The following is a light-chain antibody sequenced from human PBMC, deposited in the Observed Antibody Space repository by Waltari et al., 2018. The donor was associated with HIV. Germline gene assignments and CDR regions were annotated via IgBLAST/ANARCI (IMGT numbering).Light chain of an antibody. Sequence: NFMLTQPHSVSASPGKTVTISCTRSHGSIASNYVQWYQQRPGSSPTTVIYEDNQRPSGVPDRFSGSIDSSSNSASLTISGLKTEDEADYYCQSYDSSNHWVFGGGTKLTVL. CDR1: HGSIASNY. CDR3: QSYDSSNHWV. J-gene: IGLJ3*02. V-gene: IGLV6-57*01. CDR2: EDN.